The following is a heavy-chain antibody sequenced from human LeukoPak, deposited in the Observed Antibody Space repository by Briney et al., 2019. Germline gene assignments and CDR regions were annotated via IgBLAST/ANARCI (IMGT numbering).Heavy chain of an antibody. CDR1: GFTLSNYA. Sequence: GGSLRLSCAASGFTLSNYAMTWVSQAPGKGLEWVSGLSSSGGSTYEDSVKGRCTISRDDSKNTLYLQMNSLRAEDTAVYYCAKSYDFWSGYVEYWGQGTLVTVSS. CDR3: AKSYDFWSGYVEY. CDR2: LSSSGGST. J-gene: IGHJ4*02. D-gene: IGHD3-3*01. V-gene: IGHV3-23*01.